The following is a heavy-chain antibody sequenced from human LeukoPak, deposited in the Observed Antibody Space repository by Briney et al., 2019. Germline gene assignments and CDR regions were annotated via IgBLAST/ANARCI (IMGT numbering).Heavy chain of an antibody. CDR3: ARLGEQQQLTPSYYYYGMDV. D-gene: IGHD6-13*01. CDR1: GITFRNYG. CDR2: IWYDGSNK. J-gene: IGHJ6*02. V-gene: IGHV3-33*01. Sequence: PGGSLGLSCAASGITFRNYGMHWVSQAPGKGLEWVAVIWYDGSNKDYADSVKGRFTVSRDNSRNTLFLQMNSLRVEDTAVYYCARLGEQQQLTPSYYYYGMDVWGQGTTVTVSS.